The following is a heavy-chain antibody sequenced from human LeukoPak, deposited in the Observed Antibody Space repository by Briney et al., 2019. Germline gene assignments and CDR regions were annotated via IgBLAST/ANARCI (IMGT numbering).Heavy chain of an antibody. J-gene: IGHJ6*03. Sequence: PGGSLRLSCAASGFTFSSYAMSWVRQAPGKGLEWVSAISGSGGSTYYADSVKGRFTISRDNSKNTLYLQMNSLRAEDTAVYYCARMTYYYYYMDVWGKGTTVTISS. CDR1: GFTFSSYA. CDR2: ISGSGGST. V-gene: IGHV3-23*01. CDR3: ARMTYYYYYMDV.